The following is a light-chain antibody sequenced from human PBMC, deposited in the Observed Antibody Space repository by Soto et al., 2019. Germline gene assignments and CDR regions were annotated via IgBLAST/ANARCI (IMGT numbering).Light chain of an antibody. CDR3: QSYDRSLSGWV. CDR1: SSNIGAGYD. Sequence: QSALTQPPSASGAPGQRVTISCTGSSSNIGAGYDVHWYQQLPGTAPKLLIYGNSNRPSGVPDRFSGSKSGTSASLAITGLQAEDEADYYCQSYDRSLSGWVFGGGTKLTVL. CDR2: GNS. J-gene: IGLJ3*02. V-gene: IGLV1-40*01.